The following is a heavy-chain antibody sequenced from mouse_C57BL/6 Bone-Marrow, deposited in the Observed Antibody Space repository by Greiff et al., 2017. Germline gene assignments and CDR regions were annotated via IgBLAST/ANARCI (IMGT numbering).Heavy chain of an antibody. Sequence: DVMLVESGGGLVQPGGSLSLSCAASGFTFTDYYMSWVRQPPGKAFEWLGFIRNKANGYTKEYSASVKGRFTISRDNSQSILYLQMNALRAEDSATYYCARSTVVSPAWFAYWGQGTLVTVSA. V-gene: IGHV7-3*01. CDR3: ARSTVVSPAWFAY. J-gene: IGHJ3*01. CDR1: GFTFTDYY. CDR2: IRNKANGYTK. D-gene: IGHD1-1*01.